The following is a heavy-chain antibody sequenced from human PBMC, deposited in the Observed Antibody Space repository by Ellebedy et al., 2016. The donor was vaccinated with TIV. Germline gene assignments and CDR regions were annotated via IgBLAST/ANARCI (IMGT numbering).Heavy chain of an antibody. J-gene: IGHJ3*02. CDR1: GFTFSSYD. CDR3: ARDRGYCSGGICYSAAFDI. Sequence: PGGSLRLSCAASGFTFSSYDMHWVRQAPGKGLEWVAIMWSDGHNNYYADSVRGRFTIFRDNSKNTLSLQMNSLGAEDTAVYYCARDRGYCSGGICYSAAFDIWGQGTMVTVSS. CDR2: MWSDGHNN. V-gene: IGHV3-33*01. D-gene: IGHD2-15*01.